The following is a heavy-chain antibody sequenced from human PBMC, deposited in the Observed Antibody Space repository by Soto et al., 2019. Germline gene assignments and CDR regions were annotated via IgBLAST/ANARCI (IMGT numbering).Heavy chain of an antibody. J-gene: IGHJ4*02. D-gene: IGHD1-26*01. CDR3: ARGLITGSQYSGGWYYFDS. Sequence: ASVKVSCKASGYTFTNYGVSWVRQAPGQGLEWMGWIGGYKGNTNYAQKLQGRVTLTTDTSTSTAYMELSSVTAADTAVYYCARGLITGSQYSGGWYYFDSWGQGTQVTVSS. CDR1: GYTFTNYG. V-gene: IGHV1-18*01. CDR2: IGGYKGNT.